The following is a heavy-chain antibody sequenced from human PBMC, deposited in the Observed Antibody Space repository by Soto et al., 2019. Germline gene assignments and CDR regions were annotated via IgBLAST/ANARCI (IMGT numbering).Heavy chain of an antibody. J-gene: IGHJ4*02. D-gene: IGHD3-10*01. CDR3: ATSYGSGYRAFDY. V-gene: IGHV1-69*02. CDR1: GDTFSCYS. CDR2: VNPILSMS. Sequence: QVQMVQSGAEVKKPGSSVKVSCKASGDTFSCYSINWVRQAPGLGLQWMGRVNPILSMSNYAQKFQGRVTMTADKSTSTAYMELRSLRSEDTAFYYCATSYGSGYRAFDYWGQGALVSVSS.